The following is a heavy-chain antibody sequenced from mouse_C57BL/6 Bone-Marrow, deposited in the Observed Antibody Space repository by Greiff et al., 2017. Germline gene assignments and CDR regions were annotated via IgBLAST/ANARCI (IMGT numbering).Heavy chain of an antibody. D-gene: IGHD4-1*01. J-gene: IGHJ1*03. CDR1: GYAFSSSW. CDR2: IYPGDGDI. V-gene: IGHV1-82*01. Sequence: VQLVESGPELVKPGASVKISCKASGYAFSSSWMNWVKQRPGKGLEWIGRIYPGDGDINYNGKFKGKATLTADKTSSTAYMQLSSLTSEDSAVYFCARWNWDWYFDVWGTGTTVTVSS. CDR3: ARWNWDWYFDV.